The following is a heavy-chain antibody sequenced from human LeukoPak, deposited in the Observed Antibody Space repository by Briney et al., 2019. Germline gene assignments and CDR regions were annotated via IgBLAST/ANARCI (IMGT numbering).Heavy chain of an antibody. CDR3: AHIRTYYYDSSAFTFDY. V-gene: IGHV2-5*01. J-gene: IGHJ4*02. CDR1: GFSLRTSGVG. Sequence: SGPTLVKPTQTLTLTCTFSGFSLRTSGVGVGWIRQPPGKALEWLALIYWNDDKRYRPSLRSRLTITKDTSKNQVVLTMTNMDPVDTATYYCAHIRTYYYDSSAFTFDYWGQGTLVTVSS. D-gene: IGHD3-22*01. CDR2: IYWNDDK.